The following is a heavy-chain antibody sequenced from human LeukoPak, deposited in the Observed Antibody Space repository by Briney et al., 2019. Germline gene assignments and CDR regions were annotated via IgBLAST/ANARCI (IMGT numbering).Heavy chain of an antibody. CDR2: ISGSDGST. Sequence: GSLRLSCAASGFTFSSYAMSWVRQAPGKGLEWVSGISGSDGSTNYADSVKGRFTISRENSKNTLYLQMNSLRAEDTAVYYCARARAGYVVVPAAIYYYYMDVWGKGTTVTVSS. CDR1: GFTFSSYA. CDR3: ARARAGYVVVPAAIYYYYMDV. J-gene: IGHJ6*03. V-gene: IGHV3-23*01. D-gene: IGHD2-2*01.